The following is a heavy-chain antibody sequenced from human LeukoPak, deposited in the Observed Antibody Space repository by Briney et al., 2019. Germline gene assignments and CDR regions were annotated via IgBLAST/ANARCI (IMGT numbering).Heavy chain of an antibody. J-gene: IGHJ4*02. CDR3: ARDWGYYDSSGHIDY. V-gene: IGHV3-74*01. D-gene: IGHD3-22*01. Sequence: PGGSLRLSCAASGFTFSSYWMHWVRQAPGKGLVWVSRINSDGSSTSYADSVKGRFTISRDNAKNTLYLQMNSLRAEDTAVYYCARDWGYYDSSGHIDYWGQGTLVTVSS. CDR2: INSDGSST. CDR1: GFTFSSYW.